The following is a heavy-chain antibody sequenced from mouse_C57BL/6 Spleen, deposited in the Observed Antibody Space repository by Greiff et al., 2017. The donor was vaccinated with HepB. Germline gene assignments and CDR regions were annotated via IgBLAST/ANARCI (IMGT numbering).Heavy chain of an antibody. Sequence: VQLQQPGAELVKPGASVKLSCKASGYTFTSYWMQWVKQRPGQGLEWIGEIDPSDSYTNYNQKFKGKATLTVDTSSSTAYMQLSSLTSEDSAVYYCARGGYGSSYWFAYWGQGTLVTVSA. D-gene: IGHD1-1*01. CDR1: GYTFTSYW. CDR2: IDPSDSYT. CDR3: ARGGYGSSYWFAY. V-gene: IGHV1-50*01. J-gene: IGHJ3*01.